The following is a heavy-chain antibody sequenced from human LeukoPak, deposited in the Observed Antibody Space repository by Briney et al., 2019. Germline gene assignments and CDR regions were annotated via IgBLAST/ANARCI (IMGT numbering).Heavy chain of an antibody. V-gene: IGHV3-74*01. CDR1: GFTFSSYG. J-gene: IGHJ4*02. D-gene: IGHD2-2*01. CDR3: AKARCSSTSCSRADN. Sequence: PGGSLRLSCAASGFTFSSYGMHWVRQAPGKGLVWVSSINSDGSGTYYADSVKGRFTISRDNTKNTLYLQMNSLRADDTAVYYYAKARCSSTSCSRADNWGQGTLVTVSS. CDR2: INSDGSGT.